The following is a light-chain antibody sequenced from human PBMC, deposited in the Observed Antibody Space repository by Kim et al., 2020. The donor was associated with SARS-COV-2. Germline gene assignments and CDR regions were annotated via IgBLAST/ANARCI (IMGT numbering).Light chain of an antibody. CDR3: QVWDSSSDHVV. V-gene: IGLV3-21*04. CDR2: YDS. Sequence: APGTAVMITCGGNSIGSKSVHWYQQQPGQAPVLVIYYDSDRHSGIPERFSGSNSGNTATLTISRVEAGDEADYYCQVWDSSSDHVVFGGGTQLTVL. J-gene: IGLJ2*01. CDR1: SIGSKS.